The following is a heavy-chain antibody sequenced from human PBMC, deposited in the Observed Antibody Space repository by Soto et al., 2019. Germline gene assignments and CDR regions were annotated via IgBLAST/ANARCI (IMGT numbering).Heavy chain of an antibody. CDR3: ARNYCSGGICYLFFDY. D-gene: IGHD2-15*01. J-gene: IGHJ4*02. CDR2: INHRGSA. CDR1: GGSFSGYY. V-gene: IGHV4-34*01. Sequence: QVQLQQWGAGLLKPSETLSLTCAVYGGSFSGYYWSWIRQPPGKGLEWIGEINHRGSANYNPSLKRRVTISVDRSKNQFSLKLSSVTAADTAVYYCARNYCSGGICYLFFDYWGQGALVTVSS.